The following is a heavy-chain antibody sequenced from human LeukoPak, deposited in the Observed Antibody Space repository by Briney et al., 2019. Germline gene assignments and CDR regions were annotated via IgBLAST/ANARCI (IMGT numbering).Heavy chain of an antibody. J-gene: IGHJ6*02. V-gene: IGHV3-30*18. CDR2: ISYDGSNK. D-gene: IGHD3-10*01. CDR3: AKDRGDYGMDV. Sequence: GGSLRLSCAASGFTFSSYGMPWVRQAPGKGLEWVAVISYDGSNKYYADSVKGRFTISRDNSKNTLYLQMNSLRAEDTAVYYCAKDRGDYGMDVWGQGTTVTVSS. CDR1: GFTFSSYG.